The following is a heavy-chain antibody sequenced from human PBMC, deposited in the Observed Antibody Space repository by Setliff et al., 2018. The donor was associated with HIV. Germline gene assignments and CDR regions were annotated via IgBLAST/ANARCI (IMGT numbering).Heavy chain of an antibody. D-gene: IGHD6-13*01. J-gene: IGHJ4*02. V-gene: IGHV3-49*04. CDR2: IRTKAYGGTT. CDR1: GFTFGDYV. CDR3: TRDIAAAV. Sequence: LSCTASGFTFGDYVMNWVRQAPGKGLEWVGFIRTKAYGGTTEYAASVQGRFTISRDDSKSIAYLQMNSLKTEDTAIYYCTRDIAAAVWGQGTQVTVSS.